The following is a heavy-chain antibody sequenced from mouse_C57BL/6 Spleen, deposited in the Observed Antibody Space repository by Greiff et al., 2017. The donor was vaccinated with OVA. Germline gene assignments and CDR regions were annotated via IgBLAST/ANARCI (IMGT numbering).Heavy chain of an antibody. V-gene: IGHV1-85*01. Sequence: LVESGPELVKPGASVKLSCKASGYTFTSYDINWVKQRPGQGLEWIGWIYPRDGSTKYNEKFKGKATLTVDTSSSTAYMELHSLTSEDSAVYFCARSGYYYGSSLYWYFDVWGTGTTVTVSS. J-gene: IGHJ1*03. CDR3: ARSGYYYGSSLYWYFDV. CDR1: GYTFTSYD. CDR2: IYPRDGST. D-gene: IGHD1-1*01.